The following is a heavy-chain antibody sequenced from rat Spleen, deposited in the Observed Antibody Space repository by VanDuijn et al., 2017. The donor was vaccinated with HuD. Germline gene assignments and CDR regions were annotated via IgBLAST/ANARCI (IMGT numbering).Heavy chain of an antibody. CDR1: GFTFSNYG. V-gene: IGHV5S13*01. CDR3: TRDNIGTTLY. D-gene: IGHD1-5*01. J-gene: IGHJ3*01. Sequence: EVQLVESGGGLVQPGRSLILSCAASGFTFSNYGMAWVRQTPAKGLEGVSSISTGGGNTYYRDSVKGRFTISRDNAKSTLYLQMNSLRSEDTATYYCTRDNIGTTLYWGRGALVTVSS. CDR2: ISTGGGNT.